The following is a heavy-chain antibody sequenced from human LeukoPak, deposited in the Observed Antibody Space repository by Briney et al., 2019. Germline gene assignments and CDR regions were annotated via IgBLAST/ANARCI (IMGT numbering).Heavy chain of an antibody. V-gene: IGHV4-34*01. CDR1: GGSISSYD. CDR3: ARAWRGDIIVVVAATDYYYGMDV. D-gene: IGHD2-15*01. J-gene: IGHJ6*02. CDR2: INHSGST. Sequence: SETLSLTYTVSGGSISSYDWSWIRQPPGKGLEWIGEINHSGSTNYNPSLKSRVTISVDTSKNQFSLKLSSVTAADTAVYYCARAWRGDIIVVVAATDYYYGMDVWGQGTTVTVSS.